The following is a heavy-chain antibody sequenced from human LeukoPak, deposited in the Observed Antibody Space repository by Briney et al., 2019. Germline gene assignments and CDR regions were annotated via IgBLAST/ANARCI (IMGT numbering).Heavy chain of an antibody. CDR3: ARDRLGGIQLWLRRGYYGMDV. V-gene: IGHV3-33*01. D-gene: IGHD5-18*01. Sequence: PGRSLRLSCAASGFTFSSYGMHWVRQAPGKGLEWVAVIWYDGSNKYYADFVKGRFTISRDNSKNTLYLQMNSLRAEDTAVYYCARDRLGGIQLWLRRGYYGMDVWGQGTTVTVSS. CDR2: IWYDGSNK. CDR1: GFTFSSYG. J-gene: IGHJ6*02.